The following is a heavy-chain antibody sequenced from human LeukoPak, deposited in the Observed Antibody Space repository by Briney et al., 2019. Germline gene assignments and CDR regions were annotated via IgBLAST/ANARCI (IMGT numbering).Heavy chain of an antibody. D-gene: IGHD6-19*01. CDR3: AKHSLKTEYSGGRIWDC. CDR2: ISGSGAST. Sequence: PGGSLRLSCAASGFTFSSYAMSWVRQAPGGGLEWVSAISGSGASTYYADSVKGRFTISRDNSKNTLNLQMGSQRAEDTAVYYCAKHSLKTEYSGGRIWDCWGQGTLVTVSS. V-gene: IGHV3-23*01. J-gene: IGHJ4*02. CDR1: GFTFSSYA.